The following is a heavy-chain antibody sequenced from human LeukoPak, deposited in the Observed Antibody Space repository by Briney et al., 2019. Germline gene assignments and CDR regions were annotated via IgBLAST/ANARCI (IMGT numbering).Heavy chain of an antibody. V-gene: IGHV4-38-2*01. J-gene: IGHJ4*02. Sequence: PSETLSLTCADSGYSISSGYYWGWIRQPPGKGLEWIGSIYYSGSTYYNPSLKSRVTISVDTSKNQFSLKLSSVTAADTAVYYCARLPYGDLFDYWGQGTLATVSS. CDR3: ARLPYGDLFDY. D-gene: IGHD4-17*01. CDR2: IYYSGST. CDR1: GYSISSGYY.